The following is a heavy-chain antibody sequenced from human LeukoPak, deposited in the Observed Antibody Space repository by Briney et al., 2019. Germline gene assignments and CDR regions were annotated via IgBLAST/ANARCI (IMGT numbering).Heavy chain of an antibody. V-gene: IGHV3-7*01. Sequence: GSLRLSCAGSGFTHSNYWMSWVRQAPGKGLEWVANIKQDGSEKYCVDSVKGRFTISRDNAKNSLYLQMNSLRAEDSAVYYCARDAYLNHYYYYGMDVWGQGTTVTVSS. CDR1: GFTHSNYW. J-gene: IGHJ6*02. CDR3: ARDAYLNHYYYYGMDV. CDR2: IKQDGSEK.